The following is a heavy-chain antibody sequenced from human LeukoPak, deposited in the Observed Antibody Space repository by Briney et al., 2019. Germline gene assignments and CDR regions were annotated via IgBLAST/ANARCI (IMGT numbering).Heavy chain of an antibody. V-gene: IGHV4-34*01. Sequence: SETLSLTCAVYGGSFSGYYWSWIRQPPGKGPEWIGEINHSGSTNYNPSLKSRVTISVDTSKNQFSLKLSSVTAADTAVYYCARGGRIRTLRQLVLSFMVRGDYYFDYWGQGTLVTVSS. J-gene: IGHJ4*02. CDR2: INHSGST. D-gene: IGHD3-10*01. CDR3: ARGGRIRTLRQLVLSFMVRGDYYFDY. CDR1: GGSFSGYY.